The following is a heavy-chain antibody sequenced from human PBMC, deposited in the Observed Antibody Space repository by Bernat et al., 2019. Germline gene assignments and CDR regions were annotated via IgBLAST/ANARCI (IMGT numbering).Heavy chain of an antibody. V-gene: IGHV3-23*04. Sequence: EVQLVESGGGLVQPGGSLRLSCAASGFTLGTYGVTWVRQAPGKGLEWVSSISGRGDGTFYADSVKGRFTISRDNAKNSLYLQMNSLRAEDTAVYYCARGTSTSAPYMDVWGKGTTVTVSS. J-gene: IGHJ6*03. CDR1: GFTLGTYG. CDR3: ARGTSTSAPYMDV. CDR2: ISGRGDGT.